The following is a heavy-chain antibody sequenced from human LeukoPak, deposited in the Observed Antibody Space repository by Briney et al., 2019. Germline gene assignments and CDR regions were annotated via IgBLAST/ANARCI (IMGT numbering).Heavy chain of an antibody. V-gene: IGHV3-23*01. Sequence: GGSLRLSCAASGFTLTTNAMSWVRQAPGKGLEWVSAISGRTGDTYYADSVKGRFTISRDISKNTLYLQMNSLRAEDTAVYYCARRAYNWGAFDIWGQGTMVTVSS. CDR3: ARRAYNWGAFDI. J-gene: IGHJ3*02. CDR2: ISGRTGDT. D-gene: IGHD5-24*01. CDR1: GFTLTTNA.